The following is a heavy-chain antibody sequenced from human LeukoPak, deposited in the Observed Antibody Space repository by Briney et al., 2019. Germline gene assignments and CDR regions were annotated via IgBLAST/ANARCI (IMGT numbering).Heavy chain of an antibody. CDR1: GFTFSSYW. CDR2: IKQDGSEK. J-gene: IGHJ6*02. CDR3: AREASPSADIVVVPAVTYYYYGMDV. V-gene: IGHV3-7*01. Sequence: PGGSLRLSCAASGFTFSSYWMSWVRQAPGKGLEWVANIKQDGSEKYYVDSVKGRFTISRDNAKNSLYLQMNSLRAEDTAAYYCAREASPSADIVVVPAVTYYYYGMDVWGQGTTVTVSS. D-gene: IGHD2-2*01.